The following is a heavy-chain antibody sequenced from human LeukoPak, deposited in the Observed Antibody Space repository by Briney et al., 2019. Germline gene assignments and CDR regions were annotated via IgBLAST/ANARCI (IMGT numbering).Heavy chain of an antibody. V-gene: IGHV4-31*03. D-gene: IGHD3-22*01. CDR2: IYYSGST. J-gene: IGHJ6*02. CDR1: GGSISSGGYY. CDR3: ARVVNYYDSSGYWVDV. Sequence: SETLSLTCTVSGGSISSGGYYWSWIRQHPGKGLEWIGYIYYSGSTYYNPSLKSRVTISVDTSKNQFSLKLSSVTAADTDVYYCARVVNYYDSSGYWVDVWGQGTTVTVSS.